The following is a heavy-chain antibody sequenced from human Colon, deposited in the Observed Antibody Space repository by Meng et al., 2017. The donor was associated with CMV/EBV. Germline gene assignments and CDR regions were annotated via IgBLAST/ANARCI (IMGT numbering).Heavy chain of an antibody. CDR1: GGSISGHY. D-gene: IGHD3-10*01. CDR2: IYSNGRI. CDR3: GRAGARGVPIDV. J-gene: IGHJ1*01. Sequence: GAGPGLLKPPRIFSLPCTVSGGSISGHYWTWIRRPAGEGLQWLGRIYSNGRIDENYSLRSRVTISVDTSKNQLSLRLTSVTAADTAVYYCGRAGARGVPIDVWGRGTLVTVSS. V-gene: IGHV4-4*07.